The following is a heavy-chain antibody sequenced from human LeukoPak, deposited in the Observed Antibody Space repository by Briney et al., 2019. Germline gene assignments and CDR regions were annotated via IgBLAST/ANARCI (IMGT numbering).Heavy chain of an antibody. J-gene: IGHJ4*02. Sequence: SGPTLVNPTQTLTLTCTFSGFSLSTSGMRVSWIRQPPGKALEWLARIDLDDDKFYSTSLKTRLTISKDTSKNQVVLTMTNMGPVDTATYYCARHYGSGSELDYWGQGTLVTVSS. V-gene: IGHV2-70*04. CDR1: GFSLSTSGMR. D-gene: IGHD3-10*01. CDR3: ARHYGSGSELDY. CDR2: IDLDDDK.